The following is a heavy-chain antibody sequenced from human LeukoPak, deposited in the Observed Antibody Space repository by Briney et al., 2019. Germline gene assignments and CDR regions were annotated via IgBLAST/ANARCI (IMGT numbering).Heavy chain of an antibody. Sequence: SETLSLTCAVYGGSFGGYYWSWIRQPPGKGLEWIGEINHSGSTNYNPSLKSRVTISVDTSKNQFSLKLSSVTAADTAVYYCARTRSIAAAGGEYFQHWGQGTLVTVSS. J-gene: IGHJ1*01. V-gene: IGHV4-34*01. CDR3: ARTRSIAAAGGEYFQH. CDR1: GGSFGGYY. D-gene: IGHD6-13*01. CDR2: INHSGST.